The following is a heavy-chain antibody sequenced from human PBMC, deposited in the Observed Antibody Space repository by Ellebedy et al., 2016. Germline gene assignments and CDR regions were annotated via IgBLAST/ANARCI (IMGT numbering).Heavy chain of an antibody. CDR3: ARVWVGDGTPFDY. V-gene: IGHV4-34*01. CDR1: GGSFSGYY. Sequence: SETLSPTXAAYGGSFSGYYWSWIRQPPGKGLEWIGEINHSGSTNYNPSLKSRVTISVDTSKNQFSLKLSSVTAADTAVYYCARVWVGDGTPFDYWGQGTLVTVSS. CDR2: INHSGST. J-gene: IGHJ4*02. D-gene: IGHD1-26*01.